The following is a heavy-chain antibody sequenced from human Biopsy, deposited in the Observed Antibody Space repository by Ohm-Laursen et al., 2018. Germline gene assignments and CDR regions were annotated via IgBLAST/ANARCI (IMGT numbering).Heavy chain of an antibody. CDR2: INHSGRT. V-gene: IGHV4-34*01. D-gene: IGHD3-22*01. CDR1: GESFNGYY. Sequence: TLSLTCAVYGESFNGYYWSWIRQTPGKGLEWIGEINHSGRTNYNPSLKSRVTISVHTSKNQFSLKVRSVTAADTAVYYCVRGVDYYDPYHYYALDVWGQGTTVTVSS. J-gene: IGHJ6*02. CDR3: VRGVDYYDPYHYYALDV.